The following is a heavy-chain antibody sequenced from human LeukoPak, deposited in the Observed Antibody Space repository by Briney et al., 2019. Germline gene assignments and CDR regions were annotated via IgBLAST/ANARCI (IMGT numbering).Heavy chain of an antibody. CDR2: TKQDGGEK. CDR3: ARVRSSGWEFDY. V-gene: IGHV3-7*02. J-gene: IGHJ4*02. CDR1: GFTFSSYW. D-gene: IGHD6-19*01. Sequence: GGSLRLSCAASGFTFSSYWMTWVRQAPGKGLECVANTKQDGGEKYYVASVKGRFTISRDNAKNSLYLQMNSLRDEDTAVYYCARVRSSGWEFDYWGQGTLVTVSS.